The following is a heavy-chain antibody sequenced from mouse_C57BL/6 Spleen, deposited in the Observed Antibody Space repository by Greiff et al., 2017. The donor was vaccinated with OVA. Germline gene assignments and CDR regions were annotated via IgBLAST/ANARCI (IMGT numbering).Heavy chain of an antibody. D-gene: IGHD1-1*01. Sequence: VKLVESGPGLVQPSQSLSITCTVSGFSLTSYGVHWVRQSPGKGLEWLGVIWSGGSTDYNAAFISSLSISKDNSKSQVFFKMNSLQADYTAIYYCARDGKGYAMDYWGQGTSVTVSS. CDR1: GFSLTSYG. CDR3: ARDGKGYAMDY. J-gene: IGHJ4*01. V-gene: IGHV2-2*01. CDR2: IWSGGST.